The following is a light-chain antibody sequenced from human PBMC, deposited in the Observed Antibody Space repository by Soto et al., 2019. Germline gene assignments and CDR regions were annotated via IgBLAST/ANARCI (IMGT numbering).Light chain of an antibody. CDR1: QGISSY. J-gene: IGKJ5*01. Sequence: IQLTQSPSSRSASVVGRGRIACRASQGISSYLAWYQQKPGKAPKLLIYAASTLQSGVPSRLSGSGSGTDFTLTISSLQPEDFATYYCQQLNSYPITFGQGTRLEIK. CDR3: QQLNSYPIT. V-gene: IGKV1-9*01. CDR2: AAS.